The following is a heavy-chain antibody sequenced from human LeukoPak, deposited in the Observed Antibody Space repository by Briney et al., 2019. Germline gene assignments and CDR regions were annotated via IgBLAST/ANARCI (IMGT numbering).Heavy chain of an antibody. J-gene: IGHJ5*02. CDR3: ATYRQVMLPFEA. CDR2: TFQGGGEI. CDR1: RFTFDDYG. D-gene: IGHD5-18*01. Sequence: GGSLRLSCAASRFTFDDYGMIWVRQPPGKGLEWVSSTFQGGGEIHYADSVRGRFTISRDNSRSTLFLQMNSLRGEDTAIYYCATYRQVMLPFEAWGQGTLVTVSS. V-gene: IGHV3-23*01.